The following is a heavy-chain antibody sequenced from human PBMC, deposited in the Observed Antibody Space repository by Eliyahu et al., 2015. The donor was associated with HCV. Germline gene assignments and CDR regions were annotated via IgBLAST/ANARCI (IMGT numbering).Heavy chain of an antibody. J-gene: IGHJ4*02. CDR2: ISYDGSKT. CDR1: G. Sequence: GMHWVRQAPGKGLEWVAVISYDGSKTYYADSVKGRFTISRDNSKNTLYLQMNRLKIEDTAMYYCAKPAVLLWFGEGRNYFDYWGLGTLVTASS. V-gene: IGHV3-30*18. CDR3: AKPAVLLWFGEGRNYFDY. D-gene: IGHD3-10*01.